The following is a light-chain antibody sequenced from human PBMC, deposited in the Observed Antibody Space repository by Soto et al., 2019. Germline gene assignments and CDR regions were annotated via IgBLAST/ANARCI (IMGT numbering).Light chain of an antibody. CDR3: GAWDVSLNGVL. J-gene: IGLJ2*01. Sequence: QSVLTQPPSASGTPGQRVTISCSGSSSNIGRNSVNWYQHVPGTAPKLLIYSDNQRPSGVPDRFSGSRSGASVSLAISGLHSEDEADYYCGAWDVSLNGVLFGGGTKLTVL. CDR1: SSNIGRNS. CDR2: SDN. V-gene: IGLV1-44*01.